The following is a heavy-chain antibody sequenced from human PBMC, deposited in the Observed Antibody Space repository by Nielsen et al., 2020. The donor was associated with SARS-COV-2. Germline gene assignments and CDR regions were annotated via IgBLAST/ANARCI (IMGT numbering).Heavy chain of an antibody. J-gene: IGHJ4*02. V-gene: IGHV3-9*01. D-gene: IGHD6-19*01. CDR2: ISWNSYSI. CDR1: GFIFHDCA. Sequence: GGSLRLSCAASGFIFHDCAMHWVRQAPGKGLEWVSSISWNSYSIAYADSVKGRFIISRDNAKNSLYLQMNSLRAEDTAVYYCARDLAVAGTEPYFDYWGQGTLVTVSS. CDR3: ARDLAVAGTEPYFDY.